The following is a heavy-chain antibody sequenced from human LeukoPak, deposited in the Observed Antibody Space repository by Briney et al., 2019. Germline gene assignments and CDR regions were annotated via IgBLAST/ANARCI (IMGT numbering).Heavy chain of an antibody. D-gene: IGHD5-24*01. CDR1: GFTFSSYA. V-gene: IGHV3-30-3*01. Sequence: HPGGSLRLSCAASGFTFSSYAMHWVRQAPGKGLEWVAVISYDGSNKYYADSLKGRFTISRDNDKESVHLQMVSLRAEDTAVYYCVRETHTMGPSFDYWGQGTLVTVSS. CDR2: ISYDGSNK. CDR3: VRETHTMGPSFDY. J-gene: IGHJ4*02.